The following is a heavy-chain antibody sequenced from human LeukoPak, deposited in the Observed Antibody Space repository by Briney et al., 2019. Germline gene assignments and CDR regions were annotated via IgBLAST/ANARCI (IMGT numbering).Heavy chain of an antibody. D-gene: IGHD3-3*01. CDR2: IKQDGSEK. V-gene: IGHV3-7*01. CDR3: VGDQASDNLTIPFCC. Sequence: GSLRLSCAASGFSFSNFWMSWVRQAPGKGLEWVANIKQDGSEKYYVDSVKGRFSISRDNTKNSLFLQMNSLRAEDTAVYYCVGDQASDNLTIPFCCWGQGTLVTVS. J-gene: IGHJ4*02. CDR1: GFSFSNFW.